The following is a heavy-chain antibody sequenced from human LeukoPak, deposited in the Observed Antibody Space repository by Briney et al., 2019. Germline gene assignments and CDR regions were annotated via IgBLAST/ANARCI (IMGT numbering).Heavy chain of an antibody. Sequence: PSQTLSLTCTVSGGSISSGSYYWSWIRQPAGKGLEWIGRIYTSGSTNYNPSLKSRVTISVDTSKNQFSLKLSSVTAADTAVYYRARDRRGWYQALWYFDLWGRGTLVTVSS. CDR1: GGSISSGSYY. CDR2: IYTSGST. J-gene: IGHJ2*01. D-gene: IGHD6-19*01. V-gene: IGHV4-61*02. CDR3: ARDRRGWYQALWYFDL.